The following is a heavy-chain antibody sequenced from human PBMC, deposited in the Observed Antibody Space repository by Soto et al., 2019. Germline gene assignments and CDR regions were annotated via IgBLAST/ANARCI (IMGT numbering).Heavy chain of an antibody. V-gene: IGHV3-30*18. J-gene: IGHJ5*01. CDR2: ISYNGRNK. CDR1: GFTFSSFG. CDR3: ANKTKTVGWFGY. D-gene: IGHD1-26*01. Sequence: QEQLVESGGGVVQPGRSLRLSCAASGFTFSSFGMHWVRQAPGKGLEWVAVISYNGRNKFCADSVTGRFTISRDNSNNMLYLQMHSLRAEDTAVYLYANKTKTVGWFGYWGQGSLVTVSS.